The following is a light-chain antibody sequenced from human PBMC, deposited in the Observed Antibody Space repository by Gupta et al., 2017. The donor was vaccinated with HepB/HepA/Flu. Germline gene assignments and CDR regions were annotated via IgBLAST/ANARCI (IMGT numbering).Light chain of an antibody. V-gene: IGLV4-69*01. CDR2: VKSDGSH. CDR3: QTGGSGIGYA. J-gene: IGLJ1*01. CDR1: SGHSNYA. Sequence: QLVLPPSPSASASLGASVKLTCTLSSGHSNYAIAWHQQHPEKGPRYLMRVKSDGSHTKGDGIPARFSGSSSGPERYLTISSLQAEDEADYYCQTGGSGIGYAFGTGTKVTVL.